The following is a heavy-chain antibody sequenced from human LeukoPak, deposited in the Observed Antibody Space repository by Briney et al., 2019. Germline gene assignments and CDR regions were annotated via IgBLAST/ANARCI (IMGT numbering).Heavy chain of an antibody. V-gene: IGHV3-21*01. CDR1: GFTFSSYS. CDR2: ISSSSSYI. CDR3: ARDPAMYYDFWSGPDNWFDP. J-gene: IGHJ5*02. D-gene: IGHD3-3*01. Sequence: GGSLRLSCAASGFTFSSYSMNWVRQAPGKGLEWVSSISSSSSYIYYADSVKGRFTISRDNAKNSLFLQMNSLRAEDTAVYYCARDPAMYYDFWSGPDNWFDPCGQGTLVTVSS.